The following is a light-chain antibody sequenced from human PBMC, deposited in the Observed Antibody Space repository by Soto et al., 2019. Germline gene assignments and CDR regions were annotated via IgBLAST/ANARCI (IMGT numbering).Light chain of an antibody. CDR1: SSNIGINT. V-gene: IGLV1-44*01. CDR3: ATWDDSLHGLV. J-gene: IGLJ2*01. CDR2: NNI. Sequence: QAVVTQPPSASGTPGQRVTISCSGGSSNIGINTVTWYQQLPGTAPKLLIYNNIQRPSGVPHRISGSKSGTSAYLAISGLQSEDEADYFCATWDDSLHGLVFGGGTKLTVL.